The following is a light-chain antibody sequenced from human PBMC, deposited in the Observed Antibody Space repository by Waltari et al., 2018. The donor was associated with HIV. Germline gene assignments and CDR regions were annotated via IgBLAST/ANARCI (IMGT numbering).Light chain of an antibody. J-gene: IGLJ1*01. CDR3: SSYTSSSTYV. Sequence: QSALTQPASVSGSPGQSITISCTGTSSDVGGYNYVSWYQQHPGKAPKLMIYEVSNRPSGGSNRFSGSKSGNTASLTISGLQAEDEAGYYCSSYTSSSTYVFGTETTVTVL. CDR1: SSDVGGYNY. V-gene: IGLV2-14*01. CDR2: EVS.